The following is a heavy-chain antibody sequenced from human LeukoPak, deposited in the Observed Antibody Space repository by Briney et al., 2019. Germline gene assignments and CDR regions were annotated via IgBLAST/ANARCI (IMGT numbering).Heavy chain of an antibody. Sequence: ASVKVSCKASGYTFTSYDINWVRQATGQGLEWMGWMNPNSDNTGYAQKFQGRVTMTRDTSISTAYMELSRLRSDDTAVYYCARPRTYGDYVGLDYWGQGTLVTVSS. CDR1: GYTFTSYD. CDR3: ARPRTYGDYVGLDY. D-gene: IGHD4-17*01. J-gene: IGHJ4*02. CDR2: MNPNSDNT. V-gene: IGHV1-8*01.